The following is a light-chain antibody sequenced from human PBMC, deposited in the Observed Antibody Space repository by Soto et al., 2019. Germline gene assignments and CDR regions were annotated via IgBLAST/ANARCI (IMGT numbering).Light chain of an antibody. Sequence: QSVLTQPPSVSASPGQKVTISCSGSSGNIGNNYVSWYQHLPRTAHKLLINDKNKRPSGIPDRVSGSKSGTSATLGITGLQTGGEADYYCGTWDSSLSVYVFGTGTKVTVL. CDR2: DKN. CDR1: SGNIGNNY. CDR3: GTWDSSLSVYV. J-gene: IGLJ1*01. V-gene: IGLV1-51*01.